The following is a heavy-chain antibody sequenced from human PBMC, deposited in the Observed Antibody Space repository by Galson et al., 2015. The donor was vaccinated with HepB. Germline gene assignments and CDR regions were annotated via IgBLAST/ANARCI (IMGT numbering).Heavy chain of an antibody. CDR1: GGTFSSYA. CDR2: IIPILGIA. Sequence: SVKVSCKASGGTFSSYAISWVRQAPGQGLEWMGRIIPILGIANYAQKFQGRVTITADKSTSTAYMELSSLRSEDTAVYYCAREGYCSGGSCYSGASFDYWGQGTLFTVSS. CDR3: AREGYCSGGSCYSGASFDY. V-gene: IGHV1-69*04. D-gene: IGHD2-15*01. J-gene: IGHJ4*02.